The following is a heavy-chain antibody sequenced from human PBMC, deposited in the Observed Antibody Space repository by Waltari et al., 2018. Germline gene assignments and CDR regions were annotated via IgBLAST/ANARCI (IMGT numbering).Heavy chain of an antibody. J-gene: IGHJ1*01. CDR1: GFTFTTST. D-gene: IGHD2-21*01. CDR2: IDSGSSYI. V-gene: IGHV3-21*01. CDR3: ARGPYGERYFQD. Sequence: EVQLVESGEGLVKPGGYLSLSCVASGFTFTTSTMNWVRQAPGKGLEWVAFIDSGSSYIYYADSVKGRFTISRDNAKNSLSLQMNSLRAEDTALYFCARGPYGERYFQDWGQGTLVSVSS.